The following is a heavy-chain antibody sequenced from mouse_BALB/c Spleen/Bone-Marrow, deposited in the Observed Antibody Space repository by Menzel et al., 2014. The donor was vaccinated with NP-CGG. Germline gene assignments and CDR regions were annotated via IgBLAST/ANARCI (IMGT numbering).Heavy chain of an antibody. CDR3: ARYRYYGSSYAMDY. J-gene: IGHJ4*01. Sequence: QRPEQGLEWIGRIDPANGNTKYDPKFQGKATITADTSSNTAYLQLSSLTSEDTAVYYCARYRYYGSSYAMDYWGQGTSVTVSS. CDR2: IDPANGNT. D-gene: IGHD1-1*01. V-gene: IGHV14-3*02.